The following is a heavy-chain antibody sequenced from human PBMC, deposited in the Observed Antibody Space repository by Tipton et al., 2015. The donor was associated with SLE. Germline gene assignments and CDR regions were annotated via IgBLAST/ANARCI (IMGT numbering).Heavy chain of an antibody. CDR1: GGSISSHY. J-gene: IGHJ1*01. CDR3: ARDSGGATAEYFQH. V-gene: IGHV4-4*08. CDR2: IYTSGST. D-gene: IGHD1-26*01. Sequence: LRLSCTVSGGSISSHYWSWIRQPPGKGLEWIGYIYTSGSTNYNPSLKSRVTISVDTSKNQFSLKLSSVTAADTAVYYCARDSGGATAEYFQHWGQGTLVTVSS.